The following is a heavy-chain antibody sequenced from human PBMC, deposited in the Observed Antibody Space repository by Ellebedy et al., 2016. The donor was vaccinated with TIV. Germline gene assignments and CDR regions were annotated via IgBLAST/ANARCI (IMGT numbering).Heavy chain of an antibody. CDR2: INPKNGGT. J-gene: IGHJ4*02. CDR1: EYTFTSYY. Sequence: AASVKVSCKASEYTFTSYYIHWVRQAPGQGLEWMGWINPKNGGTNYAQKFQGRVTMTRDTSISTAYMELSWLRSDDTAVYYCARDGACGGDCYGDNYWGQGSLVTVSS. D-gene: IGHD2-21*02. V-gene: IGHV1-2*02. CDR3: ARDGACGGDCYGDNY.